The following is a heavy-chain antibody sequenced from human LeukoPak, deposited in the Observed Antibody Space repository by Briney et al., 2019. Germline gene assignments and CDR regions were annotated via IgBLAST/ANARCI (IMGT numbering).Heavy chain of an antibody. Sequence: SRTLSLTCAVSGGSISSSNWWSWVRQPPGKGLEWIGEIYHSGSTNYNPSLKSRVTISVDKSKNQFSLKLSSVTAADTAVYYCARDRGDIVVVVAATPYGMDVWGQGTTVTVSS. CDR3: ARDRGDIVVVVAATPYGMDV. CDR2: IYHSGST. V-gene: IGHV4-4*02. CDR1: GGSISSSNW. D-gene: IGHD2-15*01. J-gene: IGHJ6*02.